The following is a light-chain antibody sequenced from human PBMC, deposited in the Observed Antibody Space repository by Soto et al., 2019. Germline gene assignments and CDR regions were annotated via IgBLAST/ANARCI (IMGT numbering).Light chain of an antibody. CDR3: QQCGCSPPPIT. Sequence: IQLTQSPSSLSASVGDRVTITCRASQGISSYLAWYQQKPGKAPKLLIYAASSLQSGVPSRFSGSGSGTGFTLTISRLEPEDFAVYYCQQCGCSPPPITSGQGTRLEIK. J-gene: IGKJ5*01. CDR1: QGISSY. V-gene: IGKV1-9*01. CDR2: AAS.